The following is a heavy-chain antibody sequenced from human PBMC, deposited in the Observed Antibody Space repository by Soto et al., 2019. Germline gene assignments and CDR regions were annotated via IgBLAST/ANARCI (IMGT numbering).Heavy chain of an antibody. CDR2: ISAYNGNT. CDR1: GYSFTSYG. CDR3: VRMGYCSGGSCYSGSGDY. Sequence: ASVKVSCKASGYSFTSYGISWVRQAPGQGLEWMGWISAYNGNTAYAQKLQGRVTMTTDTSTNTAYMELRSLRSDGTALYYCVRMGYCSGGSCYSGSGDYWGQGTLVTVSS. D-gene: IGHD2-15*01. V-gene: IGHV1-18*04. J-gene: IGHJ4*02.